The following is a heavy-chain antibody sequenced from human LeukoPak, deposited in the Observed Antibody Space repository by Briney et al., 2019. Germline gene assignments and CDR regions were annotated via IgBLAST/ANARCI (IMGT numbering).Heavy chain of an antibody. CDR3: ARSARWYYDSSGYYYQGAAFDI. CDR1: GHTFTAYW. J-gene: IGHJ3*02. V-gene: IGHV5-51*01. CDR2: INPDDSDT. Sequence: GESLKISRKGAGHTFTAYWIAWVRQMPGKGLEWVGIINPDDSDTRYSPSFEGHVTISADKSISTAYLQWSSLKASDTAMYYCARSARWYYDSSGYYYQGAAFDIWGQGTMVTVSS. D-gene: IGHD3-22*01.